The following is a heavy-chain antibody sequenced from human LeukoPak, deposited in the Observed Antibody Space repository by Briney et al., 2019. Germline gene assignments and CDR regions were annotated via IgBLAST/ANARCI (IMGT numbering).Heavy chain of an antibody. CDR3: ASSRKNVPDY. CDR1: GFTFSSYE. J-gene: IGHJ4*02. V-gene: IGHV3-48*03. D-gene: IGHD2-2*01. CDR2: ISSSGSTI. Sequence: GGSLRLSCAASGFTFSSYEMNWVRQAPGKGLEWVSYISSSGSTIYYADSVKGRFTISRDNAKNSLYLQINSLRAEDTAVYYCASSRKNVPDYWGQGTLVTVSS.